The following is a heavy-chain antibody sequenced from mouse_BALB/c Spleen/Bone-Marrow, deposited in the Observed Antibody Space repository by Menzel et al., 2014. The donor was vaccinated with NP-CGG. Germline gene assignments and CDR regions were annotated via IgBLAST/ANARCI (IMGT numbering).Heavy chain of an antibody. CDR3: ARGYDGFAY. CDR1: GFNIKDTY. J-gene: IGHJ3*01. CDR2: IDPANGNT. V-gene: IGHV14-3*02. D-gene: IGHD2-2*01. Sequence: VQLKHSGAELVKPGASVKLSCTASGFNIKDTYMHWVKQRPEQGLEWIGRIDPANGNTKYDPKFQGKATITADTSSNTAYLQLSSLTSEDTAVYYCARGYDGFAYWAKGLWSLSPQ.